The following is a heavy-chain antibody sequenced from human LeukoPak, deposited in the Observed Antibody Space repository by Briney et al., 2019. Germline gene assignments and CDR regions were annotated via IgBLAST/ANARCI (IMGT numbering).Heavy chain of an antibody. CDR2: IKEDGSEK. V-gene: IGHV3-7*01. D-gene: IGHD5-12*01. J-gene: IGHJ4*02. CDR1: GFLFSRYW. Sequence: GGSLRLSCADSGFLFSRYWMSWVRQAPGKGLEWVANIKEDGSEKYYVESMKGRFTISRDNVKNSLYLQINSLRAEDTAVYYCARDSGHSGYDLDYWGQGTLVTVSS. CDR3: ARDSGHSGYDLDY.